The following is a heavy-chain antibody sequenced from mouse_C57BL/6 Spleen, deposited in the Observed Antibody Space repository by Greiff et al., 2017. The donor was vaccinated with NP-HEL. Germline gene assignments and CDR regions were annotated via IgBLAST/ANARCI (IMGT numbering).Heavy chain of an antibody. Sequence: QVQLQQSGAELVKPGASVKISCKASGYAFSSYWMNWVKQRPGKGLEWIGQIYPGDGDTNYNGKFKGKATLTADKSSSTAYMQLSSLTSEDSAVYFCAGAYYGSSFYWYFDVWGTGTTVTVSS. CDR3: AGAYYGSSFYWYFDV. J-gene: IGHJ1*03. CDR1: GYAFSSYW. V-gene: IGHV1-80*01. D-gene: IGHD1-1*01. CDR2: IYPGDGDT.